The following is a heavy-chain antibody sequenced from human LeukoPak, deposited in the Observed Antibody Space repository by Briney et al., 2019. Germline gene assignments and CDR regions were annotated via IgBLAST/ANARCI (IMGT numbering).Heavy chain of an antibody. CDR3: ARDGYCTDPICITSPGVPDY. CDR2: INSDGSST. CDR1: GFTFSNYW. J-gene: IGHJ4*02. D-gene: IGHD2-8*02. V-gene: IGHV3-74*01. Sequence: PGGSLRLSCAASGFTFSNYWMDWVRQAPGKGLVWVSRINSDGSSTNYADSVKGRFTISRDNAKNTLYLQMNSLRAEDTAVYYCARDGYCTDPICITSPGVPDYWGQGTLVTVSS.